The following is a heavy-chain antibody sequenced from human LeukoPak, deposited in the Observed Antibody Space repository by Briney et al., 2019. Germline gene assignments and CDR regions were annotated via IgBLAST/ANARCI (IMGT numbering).Heavy chain of an antibody. D-gene: IGHD3-10*01. CDR3: ARVLFGLVRGSGANTNWFDP. J-gene: IGHJ5*02. CDR1: GGSISSGGYY. Sequence: SETLSLTYTVSGGSISSGGYYWSWIRQHPGKGLEWIGYIYYSGSTYYNPSLKSRVTISVDTSKNQFSLKLSSVTAADTAVYYCARVLFGLVRGSGANTNWFDPWGQGTPVTVSS. CDR2: IYYSGST. V-gene: IGHV4-31*03.